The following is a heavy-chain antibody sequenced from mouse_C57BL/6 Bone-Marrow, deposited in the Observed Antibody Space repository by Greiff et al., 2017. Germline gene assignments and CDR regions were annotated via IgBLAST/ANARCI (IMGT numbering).Heavy chain of an antibody. V-gene: IGHV14-3*01. CDR2: IDPANGNT. CDR1: GFYIKNTY. Sequence: DVKLVESVAELVRPGASVKLSCTASGFYIKNTYMHWVKQRPEQGLEWIGRIDPANGNTTYAPKFQSKATITADTSSNTAYLQLSSLTSEDTAIYYCARGVHCDVWDTGTAVTVST. D-gene: IGHD2-14*01. J-gene: IGHJ1*03. CDR3: ARGVHCDV.